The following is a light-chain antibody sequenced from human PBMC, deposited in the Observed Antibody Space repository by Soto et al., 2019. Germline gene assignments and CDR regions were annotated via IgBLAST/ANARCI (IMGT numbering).Light chain of an antibody. J-gene: IGLJ2*01. CDR2: GNS. CDR3: QSYDSSPQGV. V-gene: IGLV1-40*01. CDR1: SSNIGAGYD. Sequence: QSVLTQPPSVSGAPGQRVTISCTGSSSNIGAGYDVHWYQQLPGTAPKLLIYGNSNRPSGVPDRFSGSKSGTSASLAITGLQAEDEADYYCQSYDSSPQGVFGGGTKVTVL.